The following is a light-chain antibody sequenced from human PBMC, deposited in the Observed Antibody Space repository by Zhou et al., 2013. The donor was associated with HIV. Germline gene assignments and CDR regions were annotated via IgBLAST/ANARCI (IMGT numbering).Light chain of an antibody. V-gene: IGKV1-39*01. CDR3: QQSYSTPIT. Sequence: DIQMTQSPSSLSASVGDRVSITCQASQDISNYLNWYQRKPGKAPKFLIYSASSLQSGVPSRFSGSGSGTDFTLTIISLQPEDFATYYCQQSYSTPITFGQGTRLEIE. CDR1: QDISNY. CDR2: SAS. J-gene: IGKJ5*01.